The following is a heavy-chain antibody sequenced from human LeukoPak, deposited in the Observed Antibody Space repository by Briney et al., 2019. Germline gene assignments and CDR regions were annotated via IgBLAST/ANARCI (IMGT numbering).Heavy chain of an antibody. CDR1: GGSISSYY. V-gene: IGHV4-59*01. CDR3: ARDLSGGDSH. Sequence: SETLSLTCTVSGGSISSYYWSWIRQPPGKGLEWIGYIYYSGSTNYNPSLKSRVTISVDTSKNQFSLKLSSVTAADTAVYYCARDLSGGDSHWGQGTLVTVSS. J-gene: IGHJ4*02. D-gene: IGHD4-23*01. CDR2: IYYSGST.